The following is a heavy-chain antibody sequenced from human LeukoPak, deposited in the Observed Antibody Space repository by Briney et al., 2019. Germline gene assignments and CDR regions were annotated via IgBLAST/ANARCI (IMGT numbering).Heavy chain of an antibody. Sequence: SETLSLTCTVSGGSISSYYWSWIRQPPGKGLEWIGYIYYSKSTNYNPSLKSRVTISGDTSKNQFSLKLTSVTAADTAVYYCARGLSDSSGYYYGGRFDPWGQGTLVTVPS. CDR1: GGSISSYY. J-gene: IGHJ5*02. CDR3: ARGLSDSSGYYYGGRFDP. V-gene: IGHV4-59*01. D-gene: IGHD3-22*01. CDR2: IYYSKST.